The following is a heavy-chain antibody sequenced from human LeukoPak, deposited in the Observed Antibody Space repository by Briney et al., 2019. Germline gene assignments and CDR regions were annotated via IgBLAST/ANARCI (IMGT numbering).Heavy chain of an antibody. Sequence: SETLSLTCTISGGSLIGYYWTWIRQPAGKGLEWIGRISSSGSTNYNPSLKSRITMSVDTSKNQVSLRLSSVTAADTAVYYCARARSGWYFDYWGQGNLVTVSS. J-gene: IGHJ4*02. V-gene: IGHV4-4*07. CDR3: ARARSGWYFDY. CDR1: GGSLIGYY. CDR2: ISSSGST. D-gene: IGHD6-19*01.